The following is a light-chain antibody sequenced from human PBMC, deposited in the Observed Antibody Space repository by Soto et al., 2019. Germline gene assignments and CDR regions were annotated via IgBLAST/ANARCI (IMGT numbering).Light chain of an antibody. Sequence: EIMMTQSPATLSVSPGERATLSCRASQSVSNNFAGYQQQPAQAPRLLIYYASTRATGIPARFSGSGSGTEFTLTISSLQSEDFALYYCQQYNSSPPITFGQGTRLEIK. V-gene: IGKV3-15*01. CDR1: QSVSNN. J-gene: IGKJ5*01. CDR3: QQYNSSPPIT. CDR2: YAS.